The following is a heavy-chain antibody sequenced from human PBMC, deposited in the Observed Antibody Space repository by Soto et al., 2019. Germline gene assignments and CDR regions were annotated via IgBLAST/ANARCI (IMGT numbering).Heavy chain of an antibody. D-gene: IGHD1-1*01. V-gene: IGHV1-46*04. Sequence: SVKVSCKASGYTFTNYYLHWVRQAPGQGLEWVGVINPSARSASYAQKLRGRLTMDRDTSTTKVYIELSRLTFEDTAVYFCARDNSAANGVLDHWGQGTLVTVSS. CDR3: ARDNSAANGVLDH. CDR1: GYTFTNYY. CDR2: INPSARSA. J-gene: IGHJ4*02.